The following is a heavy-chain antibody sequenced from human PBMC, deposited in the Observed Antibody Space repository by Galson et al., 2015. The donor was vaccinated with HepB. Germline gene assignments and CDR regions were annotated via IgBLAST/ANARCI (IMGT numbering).Heavy chain of an antibody. CDR1: GFTFSSYG. CDR2: IWYDGSNK. V-gene: IGHV3-33*08. D-gene: IGHD4-23*01. Sequence: SLRLSCAASGFTFSSYGMHWVRQAPGKGLEWVAVIWYDGSNKYYADSVKGRFTISRDNSKNTLYLQMNSLRAEDTAVYYCARDLFGGAFDIWGQGTMVTVSS. J-gene: IGHJ3*02. CDR3: ARDLFGGAFDI.